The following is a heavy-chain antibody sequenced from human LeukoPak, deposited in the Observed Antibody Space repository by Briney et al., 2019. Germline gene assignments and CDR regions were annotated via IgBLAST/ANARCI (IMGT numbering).Heavy chain of an antibody. CDR3: ARGGYSYGYYYGMDV. CDR2: IYTSGST. J-gene: IGHJ6*02. CDR1: GGSISSYY. V-gene: IGHV4-4*07. Sequence: PSETLSLTCTVSGGSISSYYWSWIRQPAGKGLEWIGRIYTSGSTNYNPSLKSRVTMSVDTSKNQFSLKLSSVTAADTAVYYCARGGYSYGYYYGMDVWGQGTTVTVPS. D-gene: IGHD5-18*01.